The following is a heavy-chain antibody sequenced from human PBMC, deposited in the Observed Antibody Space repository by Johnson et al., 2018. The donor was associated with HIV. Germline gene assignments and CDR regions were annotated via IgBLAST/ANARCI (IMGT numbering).Heavy chain of an antibody. Sequence: VQLVESGGGLVQPGGSLRLSCAASGFTFSSYAMSWVRQAPGKGLEWVSAISGSGGSTYYEDSVKGRFTISRDNSKNSLYLQMNSLRAEDTAVYYCARDWSSWYTVDAFDIWGQGTMVTVSS. D-gene: IGHD6-13*01. CDR2: ISGSGGST. CDR3: ARDWSSWYTVDAFDI. J-gene: IGHJ3*02. V-gene: IGHV3-23*04. CDR1: GFTFSSYA.